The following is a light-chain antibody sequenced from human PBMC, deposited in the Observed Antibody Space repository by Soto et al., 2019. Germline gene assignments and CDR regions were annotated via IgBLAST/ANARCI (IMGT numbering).Light chain of an antibody. CDR1: QSINIW. CDR3: QQYNSYRT. CDR2: DGS. J-gene: IGKJ1*01. V-gene: IGKV1-5*01. Sequence: DIQMTQSPSTLSASVGDRVTITCRARQSINIWLAWYQQKPGKDPKLLIYDGSILESGVPSRFRGSGSGTEFTLTISSLQPDEFATYYCQQYNSYRTVGQGTKVDIK.